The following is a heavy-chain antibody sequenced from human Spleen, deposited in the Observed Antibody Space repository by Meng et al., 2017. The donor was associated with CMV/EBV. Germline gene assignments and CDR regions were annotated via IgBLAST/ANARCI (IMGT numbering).Heavy chain of an antibody. CDR2: VKSKTDGGTT. J-gene: IGHJ6*02. D-gene: IGHD3-3*01. Sequence: GESLKISCAASGFTFRRYAMSWVRQAPGKGLEWVGRVKSKTDGGTTDYAAPVKGRFTISRDDSKDTLYLQMNSLKTEDTAVYYCARARFLEWLKDYYYGMDDWGQGTTVTVSS. CDR3: ARARFLEWLKDYYYGMDD. CDR1: GFTFRRYA. V-gene: IGHV3-15*01.